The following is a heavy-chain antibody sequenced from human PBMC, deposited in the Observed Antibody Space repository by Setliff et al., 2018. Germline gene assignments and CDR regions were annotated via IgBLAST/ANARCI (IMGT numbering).Heavy chain of an antibody. V-gene: IGHV1-46*03. J-gene: IGHJ3*02. CDR1: GYTLSNYY. Sequence: GASVKVSCKASGYTLSNYYMHWVRQAPGQGLEWMGIINPSGGLTRYAQKFQGRVTMARDTSTSTVYMEVSSLRSEDTAVYSCARDRFYNSWSGTSITAPHDAFDIWGQGTMVTVSS. CDR2: INPSGGLT. CDR3: ARDRFYNSWSGTSITAPHDAFDI. D-gene: IGHD3-3*01.